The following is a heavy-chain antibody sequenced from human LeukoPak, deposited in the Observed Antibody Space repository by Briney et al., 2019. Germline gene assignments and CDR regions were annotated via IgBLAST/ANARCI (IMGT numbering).Heavy chain of an antibody. J-gene: IGHJ4*02. CDR2: IHNDGST. D-gene: IGHD5-18*01. CDR1: GFIVSNTY. Sequence: GGSLRLSCAASGFIVSNTYMTWVRQAPGKGLEWVSVIHNDGSTYYADSVKGRFTISRDNSKNTLYLQVNSLRAEDTAVYYCAKGNGYSYGRYYFDYWGQGTLVTVSS. CDR3: AKGNGYSYGRYYFDY. V-gene: IGHV3-53*01.